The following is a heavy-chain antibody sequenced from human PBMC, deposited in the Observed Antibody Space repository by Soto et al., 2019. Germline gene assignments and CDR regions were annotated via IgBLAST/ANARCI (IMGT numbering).Heavy chain of an antibody. Sequence: PGGSLRLSCAASGFTFRSFTMNWVRQAPGKGLEWVSTISSNSAYIYYTDALRGRFTISRDNAKNSLRLQMNSLRAEDTAVYYCTGDASRDSSARGWFDPWGPGTLVTVSS. J-gene: IGHJ5*02. CDR3: TGDASRDSSARGWFDP. V-gene: IGHV3-21*01. D-gene: IGHD6-13*01. CDR2: ISSNSAYI. CDR1: GFTFRSFT.